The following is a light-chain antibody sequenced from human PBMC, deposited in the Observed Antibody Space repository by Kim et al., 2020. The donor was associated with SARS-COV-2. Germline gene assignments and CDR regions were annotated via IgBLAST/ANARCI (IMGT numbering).Light chain of an antibody. Sequence: SYELTQPPSVSVSPGQTASITCSGDKLGDKYACWYQQKPGQSLLMVIYQNTKRPSGIPERFSGFNSGNTATLIIGGTQAMDEADCYCQAWDSSSWVFGGGTQLTVL. CDR3: QAWDSSSWV. V-gene: IGLV3-1*01. CDR1: KLGDKY. J-gene: IGLJ3*02. CDR2: QNT.